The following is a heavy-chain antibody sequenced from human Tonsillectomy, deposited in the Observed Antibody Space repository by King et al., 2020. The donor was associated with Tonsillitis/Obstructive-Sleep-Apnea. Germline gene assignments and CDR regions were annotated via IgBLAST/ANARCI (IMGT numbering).Heavy chain of an antibody. Sequence: VQLVESGGGLVQPGGSLRLSCAASGFTFSIYSMNWVRQAPGKGLEWVSYISSSSSTIYYADSVKGRFTISRDNAKNSLYLQMNSLRDEDTAVYYCARDGIEYYYGSASFDPWGQGTLVTVSS. CDR2: ISSSSSTI. J-gene: IGHJ5*02. D-gene: IGHD3-10*01. V-gene: IGHV3-48*02. CDR3: ARDGIEYYYGSASFDP. CDR1: GFTFSIYS.